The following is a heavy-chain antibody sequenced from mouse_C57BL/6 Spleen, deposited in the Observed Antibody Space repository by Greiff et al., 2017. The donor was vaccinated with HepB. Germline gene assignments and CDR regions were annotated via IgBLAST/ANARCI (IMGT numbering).Heavy chain of an antibody. CDR3: ARGGTAQATYPFAY. D-gene: IGHD3-2*02. J-gene: IGHJ3*01. Sequence: QVQLQQPGAELVKPGASVKLSCKASGYTFTSYWMHWVKQRPGQGLEWIGMIHPNSGSTNYNEKFKSKATLTVDKSSSTAYMQLSSLTSEDSAVYYSARGGTAQATYPFAYWGQGTLVTVSA. CDR1: GYTFTSYW. V-gene: IGHV1-64*01. CDR2: IHPNSGST.